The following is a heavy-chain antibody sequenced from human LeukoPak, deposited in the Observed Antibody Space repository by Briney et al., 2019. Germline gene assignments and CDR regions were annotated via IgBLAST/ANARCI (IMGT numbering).Heavy chain of an antibody. CDR1: GFSFSSYW. D-gene: IGHD1-26*01. CDR2: ISNDESTI. CDR3: ARDPYSGSYGDYYYYYMDV. J-gene: IGHJ6*03. Sequence: GGSLRLSCAASGFSFSSYWMHWVRQAPGKGPVWVSLISNDESTIIYADSVKGRFTISRDNAKNTLYLQMNSLRAEDTAVYYCARDPYSGSYGDYYYYYMDVWGKGTTVTISS. V-gene: IGHV3-74*01.